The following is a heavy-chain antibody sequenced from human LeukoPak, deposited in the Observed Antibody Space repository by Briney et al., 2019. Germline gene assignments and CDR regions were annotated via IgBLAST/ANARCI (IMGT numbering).Heavy chain of an antibody. CDR3: ARDVVGGIFGY. J-gene: IGHJ4*02. CDR1: GFTFTSYA. CDR2: INTNTGNP. D-gene: IGHD1-26*01. V-gene: IGHV7-4-1*02. Sequence: GASVKLSCKASGFTFTSYAMNWVRQAPGQGLEWMGWINTNTGNPTYAQGFTGRSVFSLDTSVSTAYLQISSLKAEDTAVYYCARDVVGGIFGYWGQGTLVTVSS.